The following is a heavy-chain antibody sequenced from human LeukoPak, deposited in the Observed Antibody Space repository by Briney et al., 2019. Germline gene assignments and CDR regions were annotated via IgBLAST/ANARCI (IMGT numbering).Heavy chain of an antibody. D-gene: IGHD3-10*01. CDR1: GYSFTGYY. J-gene: IGHJ4*02. Sequence: ASVKVSCKTSGYSFTGYYLHWVRQAPGQGLQWMGWINPSSGVTNYAQEFQGRVTMTRDTPISTAYMELSSLTSDDTAVYYCARDADYYGSGSIFRFDSWGQGTLVSVSS. CDR3: ARDADYYGSGSIFRFDS. CDR2: INPSSGVT. V-gene: IGHV1-2*02.